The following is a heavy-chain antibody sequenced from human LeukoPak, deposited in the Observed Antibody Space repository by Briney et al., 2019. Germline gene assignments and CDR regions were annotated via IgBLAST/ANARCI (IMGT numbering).Heavy chain of an antibody. CDR2: INPSGGST. J-gene: IGHJ4*02. Sequence: ASVKVSCKASGYTFTSYYMHWVRQAPGQGLEWMGIINPSGGSTSYAQKFQGRVTMTTDTSTSTAYMELRSLRSDDTAVFYCARVSSFYVDYWGQGTLVTVSS. V-gene: IGHV1-46*01. CDR1: GYTFTSYY. CDR3: ARVSSFYVDY.